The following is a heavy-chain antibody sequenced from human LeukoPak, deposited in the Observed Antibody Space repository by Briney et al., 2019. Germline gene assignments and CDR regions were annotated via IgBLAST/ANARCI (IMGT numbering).Heavy chain of an antibody. J-gene: IGHJ4*02. V-gene: IGHV4-4*07. CDR1: GASISSYY. D-gene: IGHD3-10*01. Sequence: SETLSLTCTVSGASISSYYWSWIRQPAGKGLEWIGRIYTSGSTNYNPSLKSRVTMSVDTSENQFSLKLSSVTAADTAVYYCARDVPFNYGSGSYYNLYFDYWGEGALGTVSS. CDR2: IYTSGST. CDR3: ARDVPFNYGSGSYYNLYFDY.